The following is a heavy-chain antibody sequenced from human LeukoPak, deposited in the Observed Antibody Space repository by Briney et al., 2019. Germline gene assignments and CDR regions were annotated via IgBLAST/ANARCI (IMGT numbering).Heavy chain of an antibody. V-gene: IGHV1-69*05. D-gene: IGHD3-3*01. CDR2: IIPIFGTA. Sequence: SVKVSCKASGGTFSSYAISWVRQAPGQGLEWMGGIIPIFGTANYAQKFQGRVTITTDESTSTAYMELSSLRSEDTAVYYCARGSWSGYYLYYFEYWGQGTLVTVSS. CDR3: ARGSWSGYYLYYFEY. J-gene: IGHJ4*02. CDR1: GGTFSSYA.